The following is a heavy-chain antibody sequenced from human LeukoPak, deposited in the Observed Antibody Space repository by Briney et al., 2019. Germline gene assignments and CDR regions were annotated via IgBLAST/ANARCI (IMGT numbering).Heavy chain of an antibody. D-gene: IGHD2/OR15-2a*01. Sequence: SGTLSLTCTVSGDSMNEYYWSWVRQPPGQGLEWIGYVYYSGSTTYNPSLKSRVNITIDTSKNQFSLTLTSVTAADTAMYYCARNAGKYYRYFQHWGQGTVVSVSS. CDR3: ARNAGKYYRYFQH. V-gene: IGHV4-59*01. J-gene: IGHJ1*01. CDR2: VYYSGST. CDR1: GDSMNEYY.